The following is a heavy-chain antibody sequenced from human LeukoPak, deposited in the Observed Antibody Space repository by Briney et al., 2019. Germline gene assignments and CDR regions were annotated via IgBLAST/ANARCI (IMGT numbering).Heavy chain of an antibody. CDR1: GYPFTNFD. Sequence: ASVKVSCKAAGYPFTNFDINWVRQAAGRGLEWVGRMNPASGDTGHAQKFRGRVTLTSDTSINTAYMELSSLTSDDTAVYYCARSYYCGSGTYAPPAGLWGQGTLVTVSS. CDR2: MNPASGDT. CDR3: ARSYYCGSGTYAPPAGL. J-gene: IGHJ4*02. D-gene: IGHD3-10*01. V-gene: IGHV1-8*02.